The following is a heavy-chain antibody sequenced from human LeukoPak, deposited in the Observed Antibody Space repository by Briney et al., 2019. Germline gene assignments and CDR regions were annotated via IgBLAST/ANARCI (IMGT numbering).Heavy chain of an antibody. CDR2: ISYDGSNK. CDR3: ARGDQHDCDY. CDR1: GFTFSSYA. J-gene: IGHJ4*02. V-gene: IGHV3-30-3*01. Sequence: GRSLRLSCAASGFTFSSYAMHWVRQAPGKGLEWVALISYDGSNKYYADSVKGRFTISRDNSKNTVYLQMNSLRPEDTAVYHCARGDQHDCDYWGQGTLVTVSS. D-gene: IGHD2-21*02.